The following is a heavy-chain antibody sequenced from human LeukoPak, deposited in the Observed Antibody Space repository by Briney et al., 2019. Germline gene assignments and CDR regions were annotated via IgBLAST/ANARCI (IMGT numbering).Heavy chain of an antibody. D-gene: IGHD1-14*01. CDR3: ARRSAHLNHVDY. CDR2: IDPSDSYT. Sequence: GESLRISWKGSGYSFTNYWISWVRQMPGKGLEWVGRIDPSDSYTSYSPSFQGHVTISADKFISTAYLQWSSLKASDTAMYYCARRSAHLNHVDYWGQGTLVTVSS. CDR1: GYSFTNYW. J-gene: IGHJ4*02. V-gene: IGHV5-10-1*01.